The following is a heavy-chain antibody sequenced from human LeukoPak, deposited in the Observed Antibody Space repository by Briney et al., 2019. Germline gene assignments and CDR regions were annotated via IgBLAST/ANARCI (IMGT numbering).Heavy chain of an antibody. CDR2: ISSSSGSR. Sequence: GGSLRLSCAASRFTFNTETMNWVRQAPGKGLEWLSSISSSSGSRYYTDSVRGRFIISRDNAKNTLYLQMNSLRAEDTAVYYCAKDDYIRFDPWGQGTLVTVSS. CDR1: RFTFNTET. D-gene: IGHD4-4*01. V-gene: IGHV3-21*04. J-gene: IGHJ5*02. CDR3: AKDDYIRFDP.